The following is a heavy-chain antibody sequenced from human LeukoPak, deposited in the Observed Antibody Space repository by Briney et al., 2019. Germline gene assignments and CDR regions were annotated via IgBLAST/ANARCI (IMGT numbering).Heavy chain of an antibody. D-gene: IGHD3-10*01. V-gene: IGHV3-33*01. CDR2: IGYDGNNK. J-gene: IGHJ3*01. Sequence: GGSLRLSCAASGFTFSDYAMHWVRQAPGKGLEWVAVIGYDGNNKYDADSVKGRFTICRDNSKNMMYLQMNSLRAEDTAVYYCARDRFMVRGVMVGSFDLWGQGTMVTVSS. CDR1: GFTFSDYA. CDR3: ARDRFMVRGVMVGSFDL.